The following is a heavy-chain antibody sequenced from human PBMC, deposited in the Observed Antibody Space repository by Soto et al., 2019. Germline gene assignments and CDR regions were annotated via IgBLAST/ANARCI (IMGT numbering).Heavy chain of an antibody. V-gene: IGHV3-23*01. D-gene: IGHD2-2*01. CDR3: ARGGTAPVEPAAIHLYYFAY. J-gene: IGHJ4*02. Sequence: SHTVSGTASEHEWGNHAVSAVPEAAGKGLERGSAVSGRGVSTYYADSVKGRFTISRDNSKNTLYVQMNSLRAEDTAVYYCARGGTAPVEPAAIHLYYFAYWGQGT. CDR2: VSGRGVST. CDR1: EHEWGNHA.